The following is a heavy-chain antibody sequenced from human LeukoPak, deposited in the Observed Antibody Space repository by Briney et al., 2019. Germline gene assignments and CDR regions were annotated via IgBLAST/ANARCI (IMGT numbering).Heavy chain of an antibody. V-gene: IGHV3-48*03. J-gene: IGHJ4*02. CDR2: ISSSGSTI. Sequence: SGGSLRLSCAASGFTFSSYEMNWVRQAPGKGLEWVSYISSSGSTIYYADSVKGRFTISRDDAKNSLFLQMNSLRAEDTAVYYCATIHSRPYWGQGTLVTVSS. CDR3: ATIHSRPY. D-gene: IGHD2-15*01. CDR1: GFTFSSYE.